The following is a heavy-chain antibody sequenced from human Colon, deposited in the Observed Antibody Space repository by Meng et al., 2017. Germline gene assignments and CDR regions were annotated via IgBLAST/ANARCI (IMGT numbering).Heavy chain of an antibody. J-gene: IGHJ4*02. V-gene: IGHV3-21*01. CDR3: ARMSSGSYYEYYDY. CDR2: ISSSSSRV. D-gene: IGHD3-22*01. Sequence: GESLKISCAASGFTFSSYRMNWVRQAPGKGLEWVSSISSSSSRVYYADSVKGRFTISRDNARNSLYLKMDSLRAEDTAVYYCARMSSGSYYEYYDYWGQGTLVTVSS. CDR1: GFTFSSYR.